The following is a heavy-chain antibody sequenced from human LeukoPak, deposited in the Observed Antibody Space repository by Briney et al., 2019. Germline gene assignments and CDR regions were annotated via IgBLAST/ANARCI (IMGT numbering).Heavy chain of an antibody. Sequence: SETLSLTCTVSGYSIGSRNYYWGWIRQPPGKGLEWIGTIHYTGATYYNPSLKGRLTMFVDRSKNQFSLKMRSLTAADAALYFCARQSNGYGSGSYSEPFDVWGQGSLVVVSS. CDR2: IHYTGAT. CDR3: ARQSNGYGSGSYSEPFDV. CDR1: GYSIGSRNYY. D-gene: IGHD3-10*01. J-gene: IGHJ4*02. V-gene: IGHV4-39*01.